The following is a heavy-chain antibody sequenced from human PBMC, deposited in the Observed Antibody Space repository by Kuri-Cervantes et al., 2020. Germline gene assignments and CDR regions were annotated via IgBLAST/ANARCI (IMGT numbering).Heavy chain of an antibody. Sequence: SGPTLVKPTQTLTLTCTFSGFSLSTSGVGVGWIRQPPGKALEWLALIYWNDDRRYSPSLKSRLTITKDTSKNQVVLTLTNMDPVDTATYYCAHRRREGSSWTDFDYWGQGTLVTVSS. V-gene: IGHV2-5*01. D-gene: IGHD6-13*01. CDR2: IYWNDDR. J-gene: IGHJ4*02. CDR1: GFSLSTSGVG. CDR3: AHRRREGSSWTDFDY.